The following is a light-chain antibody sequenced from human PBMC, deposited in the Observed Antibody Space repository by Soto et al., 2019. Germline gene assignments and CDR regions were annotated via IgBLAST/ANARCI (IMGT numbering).Light chain of an antibody. Sequence: EIVLTQSPATLPLSPGERATLSCRASQSVSSYLAWYQQKPGQAPRLLIYDAANRATGIPARFGGSGSGTDFTLTISSLEPEDFAVYYCQQRSNSFGGGTKVEIK. J-gene: IGKJ4*01. CDR2: DAA. V-gene: IGKV3-11*01. CDR3: QQRSNS. CDR1: QSVSSY.